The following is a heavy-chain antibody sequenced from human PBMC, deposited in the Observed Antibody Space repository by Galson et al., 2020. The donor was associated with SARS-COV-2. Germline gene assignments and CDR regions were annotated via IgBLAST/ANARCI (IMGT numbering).Heavy chain of an antibody. D-gene: IGHD2-2*03. J-gene: IGHJ3*02. CDR3: AKDGYCSSTSCYAGGLDI. CDR1: GFTFSSYA. V-gene: IGHV3-23*01. CDR2: ISGSGDNE. Sequence: GGSLRLSCAASGFTFSSYAMSWVRQAPGKGLEWVSAISGSGDNEYYADSVKGRFTISRDNSENTLYLQMDSLRAEDTAVYYCAKDGYCSSTSCYAGGLDIWGQGAMVTVSS.